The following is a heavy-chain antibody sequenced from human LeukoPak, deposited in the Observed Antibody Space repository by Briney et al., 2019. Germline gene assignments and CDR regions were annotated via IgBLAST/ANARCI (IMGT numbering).Heavy chain of an antibody. J-gene: IGHJ3*01. CDR2: ISGSGDTT. CDR1: GFTFKSYA. V-gene: IGHV3-23*01. CDR3: AKDSCSGGICYSSGNEALDF. Sequence: PGGSLRLSCAASGFTFKSYAMNWVRQAPGKGLQWVAVISGSGDTTYYADSVKGRVTTTRDNSKNTLYLQMSSLRAEDTAVYYCAKDSCSGGICYSSGNEALDFWGQGTMVTVSS. D-gene: IGHD2-15*01.